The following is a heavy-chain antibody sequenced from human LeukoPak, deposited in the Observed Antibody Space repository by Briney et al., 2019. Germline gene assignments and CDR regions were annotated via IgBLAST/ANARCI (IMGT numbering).Heavy chain of an antibody. Sequence: GGSLRLSCAPSVFTFRTYAMSWVRQAPGKGLEWGSAISGSGDSTYYADYVKGRFTISRDNSKNTLYLHMNSVRAEDTAVYYCAKDLGYSYAYFDYWGQGTLVTVSS. D-gene: IGHD5-18*01. CDR2: ISGSGDST. CDR3: AKDLGYSYAYFDY. V-gene: IGHV3-23*01. J-gene: IGHJ4*02. CDR1: VFTFRTYA.